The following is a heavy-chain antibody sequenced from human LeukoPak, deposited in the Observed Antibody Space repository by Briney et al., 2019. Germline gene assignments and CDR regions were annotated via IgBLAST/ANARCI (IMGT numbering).Heavy chain of an antibody. J-gene: IGHJ4*02. Sequence: GGSLRLSCAASGITFSNAWMTWVRRAPGKGLEWVGRILSKTDGGTANYAAPVKGRFTISRDDSKDTVYLQMNSLKSEDTAAYYCTTQRAGVFDYWGQGTLVTVSS. CDR2: ILSKTDGGTA. V-gene: IGHV3-15*01. CDR3: TTQRAGVFDY. D-gene: IGHD3-10*01. CDR1: GITFSNAW.